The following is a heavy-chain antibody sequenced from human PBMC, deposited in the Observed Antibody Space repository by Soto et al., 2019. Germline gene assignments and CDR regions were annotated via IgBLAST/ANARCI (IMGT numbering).Heavy chain of an antibody. CDR2: ITGSSDYT. J-gene: IGHJ6*02. V-gene: IGHV3-11*05. CDR3: AREYYYGMDV. Sequence: QVQLVESGGGLVRPGGSLRLSCAASGFTFSDYYMTWIGQAPGKGLEWVSYITGSSDYTNYADSVKGRFTISRHNVKNSLYLQMTSLRAKDTAVYYCAREYYYGMDVWGQGTTVTVSS. CDR1: GFTFSDYY.